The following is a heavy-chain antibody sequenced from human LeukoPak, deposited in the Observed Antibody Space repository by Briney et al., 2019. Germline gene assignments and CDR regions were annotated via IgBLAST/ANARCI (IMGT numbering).Heavy chain of an antibody. CDR2: ISNDGSRK. Sequence: GESLRLSCAPSGFTFSRHGMHWVRQAPGKGLEWVAIISNDGSRKYYAHSVEGRFTISRDNSKNTLYLQMDSLRAEDTAVYYCARDRAWNYFDYWGQGTLVTVSS. V-gene: IGHV3-30*03. J-gene: IGHJ4*02. CDR1: GFTFSRHG. D-gene: IGHD3-3*01. CDR3: ARDRAWNYFDY.